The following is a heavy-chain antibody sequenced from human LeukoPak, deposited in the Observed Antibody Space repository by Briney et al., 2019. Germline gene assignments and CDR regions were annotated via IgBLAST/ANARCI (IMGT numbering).Heavy chain of an antibody. Sequence: GGYLRLSCAASGFTFISYSMNWVRQAPGKGLEWVSSISSSSSYIYYADSVKGRFTISRDNAKNSLYLQMNSLRAEDTAVYYSARGRVAATFCDYWGQGTLVTVSS. CDR1: GFTFISYS. J-gene: IGHJ4*02. D-gene: IGHD2-15*01. V-gene: IGHV3-21*01. CDR3: ARGRVAATFCDY. CDR2: ISSSSSYI.